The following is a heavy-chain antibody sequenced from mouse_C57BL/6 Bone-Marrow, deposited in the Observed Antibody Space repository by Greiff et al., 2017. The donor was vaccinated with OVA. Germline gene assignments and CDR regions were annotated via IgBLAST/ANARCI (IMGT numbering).Heavy chain of an antibody. CDR3: VYYGSSDWYFEV. V-gene: IGHV1-15*01. D-gene: IGHD1-1*01. CDR1: GYTFTDYE. J-gene: IGHJ1*03. Sequence: QVQLQQSGAELVRPGASVTLSCKASGYTFTDYEMHWVKQTPVHGLEWIGAIDPETGGTAYNQKFKGKAILTADKSSSTAYMELRSLTSEDSAVYYCVYYGSSDWYFEVWGTGTTVTVSA. CDR2: IDPETGGT.